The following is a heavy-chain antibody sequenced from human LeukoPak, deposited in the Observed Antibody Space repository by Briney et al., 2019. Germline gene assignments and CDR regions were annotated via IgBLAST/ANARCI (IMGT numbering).Heavy chain of an antibody. V-gene: IGHV4-39*01. D-gene: IGHD3-22*01. J-gene: IGHJ4*02. CDR3: MRDSGGYDFDH. Sequence: SETLSLTCSVSGGSISSSSYYWGWIRQPPGKGLEWIGNIYYSGSTYYNPSLKSRVTISVDTSKNQFSLRLSPVTAADTGIYYCMRDSGGYDFDHWGQGTLVTVSS. CDR1: GGSISSSSYY. CDR2: IYYSGST.